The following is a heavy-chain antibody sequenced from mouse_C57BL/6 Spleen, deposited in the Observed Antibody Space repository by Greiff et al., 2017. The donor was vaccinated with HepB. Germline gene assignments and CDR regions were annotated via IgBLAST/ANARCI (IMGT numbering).Heavy chain of an antibody. D-gene: IGHD2-1*01. V-gene: IGHV1-42*01. J-gene: IGHJ3*01. CDR3: ARGAPGNYAWFAY. Sequence: VQLKESGPELVKPGASVKISCKASGYSFTGYYMNWVKQSPEKSLEWIGDINPSTGGTTYNQKFKAKATLTVDKSSSTAYMQLKSLTSEDSAVYYCARGAPGNYAWFAYWGQGTLVTVSA. CDR1: GYSFTGYY. CDR2: INPSTGGT.